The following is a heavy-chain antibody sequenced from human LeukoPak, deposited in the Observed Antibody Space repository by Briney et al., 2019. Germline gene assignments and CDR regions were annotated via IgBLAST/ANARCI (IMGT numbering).Heavy chain of an antibody. CDR1: GGSISSGGYY. CDR3: ARGSSSWFSYGMDV. D-gene: IGHD6-13*01. CDR2: IYYSGST. V-gene: IGHV4-31*03. J-gene: IGHJ6*02. Sequence: SETLSLTCTVSGGSISSGGYYWSWIRQHPGKGLEWIGYIYYSGSTYYNPSLKSRVTISVDTSKNQFSLKLSSVTAADTAVYYCARGSSSWFSYGMDVWGQGTTVIVSS.